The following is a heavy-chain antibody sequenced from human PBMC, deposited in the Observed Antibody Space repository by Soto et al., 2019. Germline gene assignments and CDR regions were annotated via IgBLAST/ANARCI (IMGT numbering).Heavy chain of an antibody. CDR3: ARLWSEREPNFDY. CDR1: GYTFSDSA. Sequence: VGSLRLSCAASGYTFSDSAMHWVRQASGKGLEWVGRIRSKANSYATVYAASVKGRFTISRDDSKNTAYLQTNSLKTEDTAVYYCARLWSEREPNFDYWGQGTLVTVSS. V-gene: IGHV3-73*01. D-gene: IGHD1-26*01. CDR2: IRSKANSYAT. J-gene: IGHJ4*02.